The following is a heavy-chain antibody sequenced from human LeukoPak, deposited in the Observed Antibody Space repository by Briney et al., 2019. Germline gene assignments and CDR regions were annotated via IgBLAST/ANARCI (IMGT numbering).Heavy chain of an antibody. J-gene: IGHJ4*02. CDR2: IYYSGST. D-gene: IGHD3-10*01. V-gene: IGHV4-30-4*01. CDR1: GGSISSGDYY. Sequence: PSETLSLTCTVSGGSISSGDYYWSWIRQPPGKGLEWIGYIYYSGSTYYNPSLKSRVTISVDTPKNQFSLKLSSVTAADTAVYYCARGLSANFRGQLFDYWGQGTLVTVSS. CDR3: ARGLSANFRGQLFDY.